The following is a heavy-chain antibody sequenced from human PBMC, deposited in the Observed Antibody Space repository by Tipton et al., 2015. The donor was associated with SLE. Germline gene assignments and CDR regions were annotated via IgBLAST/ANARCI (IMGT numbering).Heavy chain of an antibody. CDR3: ARGDVVATLN. V-gene: IGHV4-34*01. D-gene: IGHD5-12*01. J-gene: IGHJ4*02. CDR2: SNESGIT. CDR1: GGSFTGHY. Sequence: TLSLTCAVYGGSFTGHYWNWFRQPPQKGLEWIGESNESGITHYNPSLKSRVTISVDTSKNQFSLKLTSVTAADTAVYYCARGDVVATLNWGQGTLVTVSS.